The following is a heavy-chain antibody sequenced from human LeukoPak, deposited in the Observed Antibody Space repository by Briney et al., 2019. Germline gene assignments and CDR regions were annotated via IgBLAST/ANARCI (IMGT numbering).Heavy chain of an antibody. Sequence: GGSLRLSCAASGFTFNSYGMHWVRQAPGKGLEWVSVIYSGVGPYYADSVKGRFTISRDNSKNTLYLQMNNLRSEDTAVYYCAREAYTGGWFRNWGQGTLVTVSS. J-gene: IGHJ4*02. CDR3: AREAYTGGWFRN. CDR1: GFTFNSYG. D-gene: IGHD6-19*01. V-gene: IGHV3-NL1*01. CDR2: IYSGVGP.